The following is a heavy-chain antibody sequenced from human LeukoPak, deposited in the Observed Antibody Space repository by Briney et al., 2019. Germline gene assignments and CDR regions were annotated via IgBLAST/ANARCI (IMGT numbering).Heavy chain of an antibody. CDR2: ISSSSSYI. V-gene: IGHV3-21*01. CDR1: GFTFSRYS. CDR3: ARGDLYGMDV. Sequence: GGSLRLSCAACGFTFSRYSMKWVRQAAGKGLEWVSSISSSSSYIYYADSVKDRFTISRDNAKNSLYLQMNSLRAEDTAVYYCARGDLYGMDVWGKGTTVTVSS. J-gene: IGHJ6*04.